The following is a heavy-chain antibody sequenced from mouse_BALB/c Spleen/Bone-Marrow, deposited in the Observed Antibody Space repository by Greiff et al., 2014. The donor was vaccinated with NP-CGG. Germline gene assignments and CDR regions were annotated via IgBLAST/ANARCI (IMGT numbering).Heavy chain of an antibody. Sequence: LEESGAELAKPGASVKMSCKASGYTFTSYWMHWVKQRPGQGLEWIGYINPSTGYTEYNQKFKDKATLTADKSSSTACMQLSSLTSEDSAVYYCARYPYYDYDGFAYWGQGTLVTVSA. CDR2: INPSTGYT. CDR1: GYTFTSYW. D-gene: IGHD2-4*01. V-gene: IGHV1-7*01. CDR3: ARYPYYDYDGFAY. J-gene: IGHJ3*01.